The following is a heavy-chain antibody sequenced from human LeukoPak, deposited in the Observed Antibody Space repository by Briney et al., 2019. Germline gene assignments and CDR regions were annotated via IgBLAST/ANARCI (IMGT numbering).Heavy chain of an antibody. D-gene: IGHD3-22*01. CDR3: ARGSGRMYYYDSSGDEVDY. Sequence: ASVKVSCKASGYTFTSYDINWVRQATRQGLEGMGWMNPNSGNTGYAQKFQGRVTMTRNTSISTAYMELSSLRSEDTAVYYCARGSGRMYYYDSSGDEVDYWGQGTLVTVSS. CDR2: MNPNSGNT. CDR1: GYTFTSYD. J-gene: IGHJ4*02. V-gene: IGHV1-8*01.